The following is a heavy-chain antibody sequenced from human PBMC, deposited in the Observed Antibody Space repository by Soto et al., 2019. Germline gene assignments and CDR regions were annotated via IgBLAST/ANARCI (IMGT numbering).Heavy chain of an antibody. CDR3: AKDLRGTAVAARGLFDY. CDR1: GFTFSSYA. CDR2: ISGSGGST. D-gene: IGHD6-19*01. V-gene: IGHV3-23*01. J-gene: IGHJ4*02. Sequence: GGSLRLSCAASGFTFSSYAMSWVRQAPGKGLEWVSAISGSGGSTYYADSGKGRFTISRDNSKNTLYLQMNSLRAEDTAVYYCAKDLRGTAVAARGLFDYWGQGTLVTVSS.